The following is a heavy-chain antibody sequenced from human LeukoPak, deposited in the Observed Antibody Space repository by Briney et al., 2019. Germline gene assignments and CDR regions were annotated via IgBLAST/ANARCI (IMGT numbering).Heavy chain of an antibody. J-gene: IGHJ4*02. CDR2: IYSGGST. Sequence: GGSLRLSCAASGFTVSSNYMSWVRQAPAKGLEWVSVIYSGGSTYYADSVKGRFTISRHNSKNTLYLQMNSLRAEDTAVYYCARSQVGAPFDYWGQGTLVTVSS. CDR3: ARSQVGAPFDY. V-gene: IGHV3-53*04. CDR1: GFTVSSNY. D-gene: IGHD1-26*01.